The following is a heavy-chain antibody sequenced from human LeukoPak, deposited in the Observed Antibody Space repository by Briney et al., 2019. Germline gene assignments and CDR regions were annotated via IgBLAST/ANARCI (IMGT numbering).Heavy chain of an antibody. Sequence: PGGSLRLSCAASGFTFSSSAMSWVRQVPGKGLEWVSAISGSGGSTYYADSVKGRFTISRDNSKNTLYLQMNSLRAEDTAVYYCAKGDGYNSYYFDYWGQGTLVTVSS. CDR1: GFTFSSSA. D-gene: IGHD5-24*01. V-gene: IGHV3-23*01. J-gene: IGHJ4*02. CDR2: ISGSGGST. CDR3: AKGDGYNSYYFDY.